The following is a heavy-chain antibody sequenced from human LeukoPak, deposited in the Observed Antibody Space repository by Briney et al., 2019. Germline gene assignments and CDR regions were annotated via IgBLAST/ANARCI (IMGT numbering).Heavy chain of an antibody. CDR1: RFTFSSAW. CDR2: IKSKTDGGAT. J-gene: IGHJ4*02. V-gene: IGHV3-15*01. CDR3: TTAPYDGKDY. D-gene: IGHD4-23*01. Sequence: GGSLRLSCEASRFTFSSAWMSWVRQPPGKGLEWVGRIKSKTDGGATDYAAPVKGRFSVSRDDSENIFYLQMNSLKTEDTGVYYCTTAPYDGKDYWGQGTLDTVSS.